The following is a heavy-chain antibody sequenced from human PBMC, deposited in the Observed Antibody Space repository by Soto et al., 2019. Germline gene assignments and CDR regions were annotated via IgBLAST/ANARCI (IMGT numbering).Heavy chain of an antibody. Sequence: GVLRLSCAASGFTVSTYRMSWVHQAPGEGLEWVSVIYSAGSADFADSVKGRFTISRDNAKNTLYLQMDSLRVEDTAVYYCANRHLNWGQGTLVTVSS. CDR2: IYSAGSA. CDR3: ANRHLN. V-gene: IGHV3-66*01. J-gene: IGHJ4*02. CDR1: GFTVSTYR.